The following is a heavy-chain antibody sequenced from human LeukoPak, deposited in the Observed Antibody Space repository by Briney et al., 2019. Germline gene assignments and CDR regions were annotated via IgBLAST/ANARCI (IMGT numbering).Heavy chain of an antibody. D-gene: IGHD3-3*01. CDR3: ARHTIFGVVINYYFDY. V-gene: IGHV4-38-2*02. CDR1: GYSISSGYY. CDR2: IYHTGST. J-gene: IGHJ4*02. Sequence: KPSETLSLTCTVSGYSISSGYYWGWIRQPPGKGLEWIGSIYHTGSTYYNPSLKSRVTISVDTSKNQFSLKLSSVTAADTAVYYCARHTIFGVVINYYFDYWGQGTLVTVSS.